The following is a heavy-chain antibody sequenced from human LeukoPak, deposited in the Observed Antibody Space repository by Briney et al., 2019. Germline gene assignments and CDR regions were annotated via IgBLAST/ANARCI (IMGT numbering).Heavy chain of an antibody. CDR3: ARENYGSGSYYKGPYYYYIDV. CDR2: IKQDGSEK. D-gene: IGHD3-10*01. J-gene: IGHJ6*03. Sequence: GGSLRLSCAASGFTFSSYWMSWVRQAPGKGLEWVANIKQDGSEKYYVDSVRGRFTISRDNAKNSLYLQMNSLRAEDTAVYYCARENYGSGSYYKGPYYYYIDVWGKGTTVTISS. CDR1: GFTFSSYW. V-gene: IGHV3-7*01.